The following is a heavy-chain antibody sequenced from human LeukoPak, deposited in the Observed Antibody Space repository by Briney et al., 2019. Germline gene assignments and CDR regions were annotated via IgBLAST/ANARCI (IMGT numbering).Heavy chain of an antibody. V-gene: IGHV2-70*11. CDR3: ARTRFGDQGSRTDF. D-gene: IGHD3-10*01. J-gene: IGHJ4*02. CDR2: IDWDNAE. CDR1: GFSLSTSEMC. Sequence: SGPTLVNPTQTLTXTCTFSGFSLSTSEMCVSWIRQPPGKALEWLARIDWDNAEYYSTALKTRLTISKDTSKNQVVLTMTNMDPVDTATYYCARTRFGDQGSRTDFWGQGTLVTVSS.